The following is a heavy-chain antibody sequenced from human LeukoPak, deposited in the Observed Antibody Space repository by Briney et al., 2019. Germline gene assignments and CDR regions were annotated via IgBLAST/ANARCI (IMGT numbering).Heavy chain of an antibody. CDR1: GFTVSSNY. J-gene: IGHJ6*03. V-gene: IGHV3-66*02. Sequence: PGGSLRLSCAASGFTVSSNYMSWVRQAPGKGLEWVSVIYSGGSTYYADSVKGRFTISRDNSKNTLYLQMNSLRAEDTAVYYCAIPGGYYYYYYMDVWGKGTTVTVSS. CDR2: IYSGGST. D-gene: IGHD3-10*01. CDR3: AIPGGYYYYYYMDV.